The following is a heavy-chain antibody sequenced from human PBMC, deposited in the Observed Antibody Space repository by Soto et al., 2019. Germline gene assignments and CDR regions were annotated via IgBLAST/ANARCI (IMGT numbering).Heavy chain of an antibody. CDR1: GGSISSGGYY. D-gene: IGHD1-26*01. CDR2: IYYSGRT. Sequence: QVQLQESGPGLVKPSQTLSLTCTVSGGSISSGGYYWSWIRKHPGKGLEWIGYIYYSGRTYYNPSLKSRVTISVDTSKNQFSLKLSSVTAADTAVYYCAGIYSGSPGGTLRYWGQGTLVTVSS. V-gene: IGHV4-31*03. J-gene: IGHJ4*02. CDR3: AGIYSGSPGGTLRY.